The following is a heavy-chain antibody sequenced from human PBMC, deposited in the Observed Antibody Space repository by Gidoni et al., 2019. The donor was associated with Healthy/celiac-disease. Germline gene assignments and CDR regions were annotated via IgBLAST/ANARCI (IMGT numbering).Heavy chain of an antibody. J-gene: IGHJ4*02. CDR2: FDPEDGET. V-gene: IGHV1-24*01. CDR1: GYTLTEFS. D-gene: IGHD1-26*01. Sequence: QVQLVQSGAEVKKPGASVKVSCKVSGYTLTEFSMHWVRQAPGKGLEWMGGFDPEDGETIYAQKFQGRVTMTEDTSTDTAYMELSSLISEYTAVYYCATDLGFPEYSVIYGHWGQVTLVTVSS. CDR3: ATDLGFPEYSVIYGH.